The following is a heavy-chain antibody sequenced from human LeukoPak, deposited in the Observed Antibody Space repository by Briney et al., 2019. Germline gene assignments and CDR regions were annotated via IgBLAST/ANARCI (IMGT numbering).Heavy chain of an antibody. D-gene: IGHD6-19*01. J-gene: IGHJ4*02. V-gene: IGHV4-39*01. CDR1: GGSISSSSDY. CDR2: IYYSGST. Sequence: KPSETLSLTCTVSGGSISSSSDYWGWIRQPPGKGLEWIGSIYYSGSTYYNPALKSRVTISVDTSKKQFSLKLSSVTAADTAVYYCASTPSGSSAWYYFDKWGQGTLVTVSS. CDR3: ASTPSGSSAWYYFDK.